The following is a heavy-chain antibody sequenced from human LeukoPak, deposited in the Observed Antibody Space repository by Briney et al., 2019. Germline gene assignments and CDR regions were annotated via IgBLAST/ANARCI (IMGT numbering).Heavy chain of an antibody. D-gene: IGHD6-19*01. Sequence: PGESLRLSCSVSGFTFKSYEMNWVRLAPGKGLEWIAYISSGGTTIFYADSVKGRFTVSRDNDKSLLYLQMNSLRADDTATYYCVRSLTIAVAGTDLWGQGTVVTVS. CDR3: VRSLTIAVAGTDL. CDR2: ISSGGTTI. CDR1: GFTFKSYE. V-gene: IGHV3-48*03. J-gene: IGHJ5*02.